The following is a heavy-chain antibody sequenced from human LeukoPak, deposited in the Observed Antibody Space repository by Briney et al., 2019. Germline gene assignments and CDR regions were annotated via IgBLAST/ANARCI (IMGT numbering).Heavy chain of an antibody. D-gene: IGHD3-10*01. Sequence: GGSLRLSCAASGFTFSSYSMNWVRQAPGKGLEWVSSISSSSSYIYYADSVKGRFTISRDNAKNSLYLQMNGLRAEDTAVYYCARDRTYGSGSLSFDYWGQGTLVTVSS. J-gene: IGHJ4*02. CDR3: ARDRTYGSGSLSFDY. CDR2: ISSSSSYI. CDR1: GFTFSSYS. V-gene: IGHV3-21*01.